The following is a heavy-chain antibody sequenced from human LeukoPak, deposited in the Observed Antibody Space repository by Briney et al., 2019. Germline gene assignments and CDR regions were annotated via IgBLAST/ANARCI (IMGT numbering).Heavy chain of an antibody. D-gene: IGHD3-3*01. J-gene: IGHJ3*02. CDR2: INSDGSST. V-gene: IGHV3-74*01. CDR1: GFTFSSYW. Sequence: PGGSLRLSCAASGFTFSSYWMHWVRHAPGKGLVWVSRINSDGSSTSYADFVKGRFTISRDNAKNTLYLQMNSLRAEDTAGYYCAREAIFGVAADAFDIWGQGTMVIVSA. CDR3: AREAIFGVAADAFDI.